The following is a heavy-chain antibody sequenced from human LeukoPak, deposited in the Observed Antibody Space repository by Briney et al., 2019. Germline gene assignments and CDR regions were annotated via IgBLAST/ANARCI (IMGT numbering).Heavy chain of an antibody. V-gene: IGHV4-39*01. CDR3: AKRDGDNWRTLDY. CDR1: GGSISSSSYY. J-gene: IGHJ4*02. Sequence: SETLSLTCTVSGGSISSSSYYWGWIRQPPGKGLEWLGSIYYSGSTYYNPSLKSRVTISLDTTKKQYSLNLSSVTAADTAVYYSAKRDGDNWRTLDYWGQGTLVTVSS. CDR2: IYYSGST. D-gene: IGHD5-24*01.